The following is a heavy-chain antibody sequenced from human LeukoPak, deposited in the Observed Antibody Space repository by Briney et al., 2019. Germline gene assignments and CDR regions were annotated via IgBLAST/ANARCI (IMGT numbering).Heavy chain of an antibody. V-gene: IGHV4-4*02. J-gene: IGHJ4*02. CDR2: VHHGGAS. Sequence: SGTLSLTCAVSGDSITSHSWWSWVRQPPGKGLEWIGEVHHGGASNYDPSLESRVTTSVDKSKNRFSLNLRSVTAADMATYYCASHVTVLGTRGFDFWGRGTLVTVS. CDR3: ASHVTVLGTRGFDF. D-gene: IGHD6-19*01. CDR1: GDSITSHSW.